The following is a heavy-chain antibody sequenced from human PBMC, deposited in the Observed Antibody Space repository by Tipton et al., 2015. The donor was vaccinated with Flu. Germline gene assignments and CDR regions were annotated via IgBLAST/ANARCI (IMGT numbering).Heavy chain of an antibody. Sequence: SLRLSCAASGFTFSSYGMHWVRQAPGKGLEWVAVISYDGSYKSYGDSVKGRFTISRDNSKKTLYLHMNSLRAEDTAVYYCVRYGVVDAIFDYWGHGALATVSS. CDR1: GFTFSSYG. CDR3: VRYGVVDAIFDY. V-gene: IGHV3-33*01. CDR2: ISYDGSYK. D-gene: IGHD2-15*01. J-gene: IGHJ4*03.